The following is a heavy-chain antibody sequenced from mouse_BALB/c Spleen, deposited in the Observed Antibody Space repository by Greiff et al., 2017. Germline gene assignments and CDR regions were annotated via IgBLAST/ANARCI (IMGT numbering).Heavy chain of an antibody. V-gene: IGHV3-6*02. CDR1: GYSITSGYY. J-gene: IGHJ4*01. Sequence: EVQLQQSGPGLVKPSQSLSLTCSVTGYSITSGYYWNWIRQFPGNKLEWMGYISYDGSNNYNPSLKNRISITRDTSKNQFFLKLNSVTTEDTATYYCARKGITTGAMDYWGQGTSVTVSS. CDR3: ARKGITTGAMDY. CDR2: ISYDGSN. D-gene: IGHD1-1*01.